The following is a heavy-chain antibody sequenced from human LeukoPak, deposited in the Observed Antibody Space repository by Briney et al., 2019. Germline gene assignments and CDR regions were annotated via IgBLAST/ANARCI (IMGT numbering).Heavy chain of an antibody. CDR1: GFTFSNAW. V-gene: IGHV3-11*01. CDR3: ARRSSLDY. J-gene: IGHJ4*02. CDR2: ISPSATTI. Sequence: PGGSLRLSCAASGFTFSNAWMSWVRQAPGKGLEWVSYISPSATTIYYADSAKGRFPISRDNAKNSLYLQMNSLRAEDTAVYYCARRSSLDYWGQGTLVTVSS.